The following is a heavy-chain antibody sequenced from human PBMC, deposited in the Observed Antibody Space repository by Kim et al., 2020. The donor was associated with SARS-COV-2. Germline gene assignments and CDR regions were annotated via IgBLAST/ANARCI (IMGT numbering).Heavy chain of an antibody. CDR1: GFTFSSCA. CDR3: ARDCGDDYNSIDY. CDR2: ISNDGSGK. V-gene: IGHV3-30*03. Sequence: GGSLRLSCAASGFTFSSCAMHWVRQAPGKGLESVGVISNDGSGKFYADSAKGRFTISRDNSKNTVFVQMNSLRAEDTAMYYCARDCGDDYNSIDYWGQGPTVVVVSS. D-gene: IGHD2-21*02. J-gene: IGHJ4*02.